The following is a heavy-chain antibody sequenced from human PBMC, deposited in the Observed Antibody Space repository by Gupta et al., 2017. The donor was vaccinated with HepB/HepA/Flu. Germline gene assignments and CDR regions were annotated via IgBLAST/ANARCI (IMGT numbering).Heavy chain of an antibody. CDR1: GGSISSSNW. CDR2: IYHSGST. V-gene: IGHV4-4*02. CDR3: ARVLLWFGELSKYYYYGMDV. J-gene: IGHJ6*02. D-gene: IGHD3-10*01. Sequence: QVQLQESGPGLVKPSGTLSLTCAVSGGSISSSNWWSWVRQPPGKGLEWIGEIYHSGSTNYNPSLKSRVTISVDKSKNQFSLKLSSVTAADTAVYYCARVLLWFGELSKYYYYGMDVWGQGTTVTVSS.